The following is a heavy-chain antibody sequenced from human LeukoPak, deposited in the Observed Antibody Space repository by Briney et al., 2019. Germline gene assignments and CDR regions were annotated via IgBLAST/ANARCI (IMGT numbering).Heavy chain of an antibody. Sequence: SETLSLTCTVSGGSISNSNYYWGWIRQPPGKGLDWIGSIYYSGTTYYNPSLKSRVTISIDTSNNQFSLKLSSVTAADTAVYYCARSEKGYFDYWGQGTLVTVSS. CDR3: ARSEKGYFDY. CDR2: IYYSGTT. CDR1: GGSISNSNYY. V-gene: IGHV4-39*01. J-gene: IGHJ4*02.